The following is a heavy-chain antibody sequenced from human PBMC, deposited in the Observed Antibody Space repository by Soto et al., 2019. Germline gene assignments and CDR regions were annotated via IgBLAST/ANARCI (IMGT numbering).Heavy chain of an antibody. CDR2: ISGSGGST. V-gene: IGHV3-23*01. CDR1: GFTFSSYA. CDR3: AKGPYYGSGSYWVPGNWFDP. J-gene: IGHJ5*02. Sequence: GGSLRLSCAASGFTFSSYAMSWVRQAPGKGLEWVSAISGSGGSTYYADSVKGRFTISRDNSKNTLYLQMNSLRAEDTAVYYCAKGPYYGSGSYWVPGNWFDPWGQGTLVTVSS. D-gene: IGHD3-10*01.